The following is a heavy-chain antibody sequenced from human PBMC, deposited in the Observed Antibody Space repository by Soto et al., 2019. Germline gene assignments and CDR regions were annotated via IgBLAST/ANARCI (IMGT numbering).Heavy chain of an antibody. D-gene: IGHD3-10*01. CDR3: XXXLXFGLSDY. CDR2: INAGNGNT. Sequence: QVNLVQSGAEVKKPGASVKVSCKASGYTFTSYAMYWVRQAPGQRLEWMGWINAGNGNTKYSQKFQGRVTITRDTSAXXAXXXXXXXXSXXXXXXXXXXXLXFGLSDYWGQGTLVTVSS. J-gene: IGHJ4*02. CDR1: GYTFTSYA. V-gene: IGHV1-3*01.